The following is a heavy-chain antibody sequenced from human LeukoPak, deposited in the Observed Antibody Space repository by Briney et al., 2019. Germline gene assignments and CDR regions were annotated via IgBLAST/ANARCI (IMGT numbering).Heavy chain of an antibody. CDR2: IIPMFGTA. CDR1: GGTFSSYA. D-gene: IGHD3-3*01. J-gene: IGHJ4*02. Sequence: GSSVKVSCKASGGTFSSYAISWVRQAPGQGLEWMGGIIPMFGTANYAQKFQGRVTITADESTSTAYMELNSLRSEDTAVYYCATKGDAIFGVVTLNYWGQGTLVTVSS. CDR3: ATKGDAIFGVVTLNY. V-gene: IGHV1-69*01.